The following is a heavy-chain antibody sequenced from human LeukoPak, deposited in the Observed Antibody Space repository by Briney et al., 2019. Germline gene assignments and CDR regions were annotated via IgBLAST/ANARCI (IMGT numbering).Heavy chain of an antibody. D-gene: IGHD3-10*01. V-gene: IGHV1-69*13. Sequence: SVRVSCKASGGTFSSYAISWVRQAPGQGLEWMGGIIPIFGTANYAQKFQGRVTITADESTSTAYMELSSLRSEDTAVYYCARVALWFGAATRDYYYGMDVWGQGTTVTVSS. CDR3: ARVALWFGAATRDYYYGMDV. CDR2: IIPIFGTA. CDR1: GGTFSSYA. J-gene: IGHJ6*02.